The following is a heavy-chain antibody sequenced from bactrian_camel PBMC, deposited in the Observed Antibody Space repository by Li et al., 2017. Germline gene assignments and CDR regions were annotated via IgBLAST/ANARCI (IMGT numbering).Heavy chain of an antibody. CDR1: GFTVSTGY. CDR2: IDTAGAA. D-gene: IGHD3*01. Sequence: QVQLVESGGGLVQPGGSLRLSCLASGFTVSTGYMAWFRQAPGKEREAVAAIDTAGAATYTYSVQGRFTISRDNAKDTLYLQMNSLKIEDTAVYYCALGSSRQATMTARGKGTQVTVSA. J-gene: IGHJ4*01. V-gene: IGHV3S53*01.